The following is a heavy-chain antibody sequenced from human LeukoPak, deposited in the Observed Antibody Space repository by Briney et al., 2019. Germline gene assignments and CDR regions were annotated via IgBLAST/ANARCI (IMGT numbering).Heavy chain of an antibody. V-gene: IGHV3-74*01. D-gene: IGHD3-3*01. CDR2: INSDGSST. CDR1: GLTFSSYW. J-gene: IGHJ4*02. CDR3: ARVSTPSSYYDFWSGYPDY. Sequence: GGSLRLSCAASGLTFSSYWMHWVRHAPGKGLVWVSRINSDGSSTSYADSVKGRFTISRDNAKNTLYLQMNSLRAEDTAVYYCARVSTPSSYYDFWSGYPDYWGQGTLVTVSS.